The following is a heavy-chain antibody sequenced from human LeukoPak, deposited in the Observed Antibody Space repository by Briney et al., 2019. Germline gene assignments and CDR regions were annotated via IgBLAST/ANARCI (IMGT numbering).Heavy chain of an antibody. CDR1: GYTFTSYD. J-gene: IGHJ3*02. Sequence: ASVKVSCKASGYTFTSYDINWVRQATGQGLEWMGWMNPNSGNTGYAQKFQGRVTITRNTSISTAYMELSSLRSEDTAVYYCARGHTDGSGRDLFDIWGQGTMVTVSS. D-gene: IGHD3-10*01. CDR2: MNPNSGNT. V-gene: IGHV1-8*03. CDR3: ARGHTDGSGRDLFDI.